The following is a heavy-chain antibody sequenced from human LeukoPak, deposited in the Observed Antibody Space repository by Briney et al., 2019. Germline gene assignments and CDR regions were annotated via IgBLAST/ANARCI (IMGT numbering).Heavy chain of an antibody. CDR2: ISSSSSTI. V-gene: IGHV3-48*01. J-gene: IGHJ4*02. Sequence: PGGSLRLSCAASGFTFSSYGMSWVRQAPGKGLEWVSYISSSSSTIYYADSVKGRFTISRDNAKNSLYLQMNSLRAEDTAVYYCARVFDYWGQGTLVTVSS. CDR1: GFTFSSYG. CDR3: ARVFDY.